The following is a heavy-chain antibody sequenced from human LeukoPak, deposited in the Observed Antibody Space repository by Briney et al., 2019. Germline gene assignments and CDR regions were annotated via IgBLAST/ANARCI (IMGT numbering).Heavy chain of an antibody. V-gene: IGHV4-4*02. Sequence: PSGTLSLTCAVSGGSISSSNWWSWVRQPPGKGLEWIGEIYHSGSTNYNPSLKSRVTISVDKSKNQFSLKLSSVTAADTAVYYCARGSGYSSSWYAEYFQHWGQGTLVTVSS. D-gene: IGHD6-13*01. CDR3: ARGSGYSSSWYAEYFQH. J-gene: IGHJ1*01. CDR2: IYHSGST. CDR1: GGSISSSNW.